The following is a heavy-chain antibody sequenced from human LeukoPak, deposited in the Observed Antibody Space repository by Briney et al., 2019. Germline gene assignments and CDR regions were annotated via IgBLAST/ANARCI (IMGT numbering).Heavy chain of an antibody. CDR2: MSWNSGNL. J-gene: IGHJ4*02. Sequence: GGSLGLSCVAPGFTFHNYAMKWVREAPGRGLEGVSGMSWNSGNLGYAASVKGRFTISRDNAKNSLYLQMNSVRVEDMALYYCVRRRGTSGWEGVDYWGQGTLVTISS. CDR1: GFTFHNYA. D-gene: IGHD6-19*01. CDR3: VRRRGTSGWEGVDY. V-gene: IGHV3-9*03.